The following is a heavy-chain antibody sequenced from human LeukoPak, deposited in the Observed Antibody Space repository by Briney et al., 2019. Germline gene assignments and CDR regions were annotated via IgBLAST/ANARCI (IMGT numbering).Heavy chain of an antibody. D-gene: IGHD3-10*01. V-gene: IGHV3-74*01. CDR3: AREITMVRGVIPKNYGMDV. J-gene: IGHJ6*04. Sequence: PGGSLRLSCAASGFTFSSYWMHWVRQAPGKGLVWVSRIKSDGSSTSYADSVKGRFTISRDNAKNTLYLQMNSLRAEDTAVYYCAREITMVRGVIPKNYGMDVWGKGTTVTVSS. CDR2: IKSDGSST. CDR1: GFTFSSYW.